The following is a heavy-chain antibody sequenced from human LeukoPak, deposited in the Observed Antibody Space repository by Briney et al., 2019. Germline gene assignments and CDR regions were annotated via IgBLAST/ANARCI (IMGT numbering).Heavy chain of an antibody. D-gene: IGHD5-12*01. CDR1: GYSISSGYY. V-gene: IGHV4-38-2*02. J-gene: IGHJ5*02. CDR2: IYHSGST. CDR3: ARGGYSGYDSRRVLGEFDP. Sequence: NPSETLSLTCTVSGYSISSGYYWGWIRQPPGKGLEWIGSIYHSGSTHYNPSIKSRVTISVDTSKNQFSLKLTSVTAADTAVYYCARGGYSGYDSRRVLGEFDPWGQGTLVTVSS.